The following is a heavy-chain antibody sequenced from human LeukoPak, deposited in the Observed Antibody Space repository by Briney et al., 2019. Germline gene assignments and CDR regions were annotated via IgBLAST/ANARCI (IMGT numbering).Heavy chain of an antibody. Sequence: GASVKVSCKASGGTFSSYAISWVRRAPGQGLEWMGWISAYNGNTNYAQKLQGRVTMTTDTSTSTAYMELSSLRSEDTAVYYCARLSSHYGDYKVDPWGQGTLVTVSS. V-gene: IGHV1-18*01. CDR3: ARLSSHYGDYKVDP. D-gene: IGHD4-17*01. CDR2: ISAYNGNT. J-gene: IGHJ5*02. CDR1: GGTFSSYA.